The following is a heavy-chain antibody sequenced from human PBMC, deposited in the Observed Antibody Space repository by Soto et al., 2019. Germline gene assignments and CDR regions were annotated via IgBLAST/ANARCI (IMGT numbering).Heavy chain of an antibody. CDR2: INPNSGGT. D-gene: IGHD1-26*01. J-gene: IGHJ3*02. CDR3: ARVGTSATYYDAFDI. CDR1: GYTFTDYY. Sequence: QVQLVQSGAEVKKPGASVKVSCKASGYTFTDYYMHWVRQAPGQGLEWMGWINPNSGGTKYVQKFQGWVTMTRDTSISTAYMDLSRLRSDDTAVYYCARVGTSATYYDAFDIWGQGTMVTVSS. V-gene: IGHV1-2*04.